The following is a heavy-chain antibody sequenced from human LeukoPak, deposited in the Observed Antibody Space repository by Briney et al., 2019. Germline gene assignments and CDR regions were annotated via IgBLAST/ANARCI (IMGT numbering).Heavy chain of an antibody. D-gene: IGHD3-10*01. CDR2: ISSSSSYI. CDR3: ATADYGSGSYFRDRFDY. Sequence: GGSLRLSYAASGFTFSGYSTNWVRQAPGKGLEWVSSISSSSSYIYYADSVKGRFTISRDNAKNSLYLQMNSLRAEDTAVYYCATADYGSGSYFRDRFDYWGQGTLVTVSS. CDR1: GFTFSGYS. J-gene: IGHJ4*02. V-gene: IGHV3-21*01.